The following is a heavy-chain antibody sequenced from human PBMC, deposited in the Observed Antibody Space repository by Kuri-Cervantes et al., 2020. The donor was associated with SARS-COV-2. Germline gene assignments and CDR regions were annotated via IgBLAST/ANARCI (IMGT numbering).Heavy chain of an antibody. J-gene: IGHJ4*02. CDR3: ARGPFDY. V-gene: IGHV3-21*06. Sequence: LSLTCAASGFTFSSYGMHWVRQAPGKGLEWVATITSSGIYIFYADSVKGRFTISRDNAQNSLYLQMDDLGAEDTAVYYCARGPFDYWGQGTLVTVSS. CDR2: ITSSGIYI. CDR1: GFTFSSYG.